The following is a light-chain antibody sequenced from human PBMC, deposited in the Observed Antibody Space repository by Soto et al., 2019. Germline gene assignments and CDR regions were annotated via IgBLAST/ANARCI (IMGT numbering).Light chain of an antibody. CDR3: QQYNTYWT. Sequence: DIHLTQSPSTLSASVGDRFTITCRASQTISHWLAWYQQKPGKAPKLLIFDASSLENGVPSRFSGSGSGTEFTLTITGLQPDDFATYYCQQYNTYWTFGQGTKVEI. CDR2: DAS. CDR1: QTISHW. J-gene: IGKJ1*01. V-gene: IGKV1-5*01.